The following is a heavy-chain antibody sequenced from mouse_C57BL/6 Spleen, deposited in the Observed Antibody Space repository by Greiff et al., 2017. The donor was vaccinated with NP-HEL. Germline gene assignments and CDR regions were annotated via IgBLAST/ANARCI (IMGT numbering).Heavy chain of an antibody. V-gene: IGHV5-9-1*02. Sequence: EVKLVESGEGLVKPGGSLKLSCAASGFTFSSYAMSWVRQTPEKRLEWVAYISSGGDYIYYADTVKGRFTISRDNARNTLYLQMSSLKSEDTAMYYCTRDYYGNYPFDYWGQGTTRTVSS. J-gene: IGHJ2*01. D-gene: IGHD2-1*01. CDR3: TRDYYGNYPFDY. CDR2: ISSGGDYI. CDR1: GFTFSSYA.